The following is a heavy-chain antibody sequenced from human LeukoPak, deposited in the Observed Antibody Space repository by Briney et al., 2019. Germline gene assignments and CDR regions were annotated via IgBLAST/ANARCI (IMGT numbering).Heavy chain of an antibody. D-gene: IGHD6-6*01. Sequence: VASVKVSCKASGYTFTSYCIRWVRRAPGQGVEGMGWFSAYNGNTNYAQKLQDRVTMNPDTSTSTAYVELRSLRSDDTAVYYCARDGIAAPRRTSCLDPWRQETLVTVSS. CDR3: ARDGIAAPRRTSCLDP. V-gene: IGHV1-18*01. J-gene: IGHJ5*02. CDR2: FSAYNGNT. CDR1: GYTFTSYC.